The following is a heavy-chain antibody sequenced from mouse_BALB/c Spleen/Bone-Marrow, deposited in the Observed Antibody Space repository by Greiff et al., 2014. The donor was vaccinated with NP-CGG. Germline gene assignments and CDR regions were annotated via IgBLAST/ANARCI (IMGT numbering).Heavy chain of an antibody. Sequence: VKLVESGPGLAAPSQSLSITCTVSGFSLTSYGVHWVRQPPGKGLEWLGVIWAGGSTNYNSALMSRLSISKDNSKSQVFLKMNSLQTDVTAMYYCARVYLWYFDVWGAGTTVTVSS. J-gene: IGHJ1*01. D-gene: IGHD2-3*01. CDR2: IWAGGST. CDR3: ARVYLWYFDV. CDR1: GFSLTSYG. V-gene: IGHV2-9*02.